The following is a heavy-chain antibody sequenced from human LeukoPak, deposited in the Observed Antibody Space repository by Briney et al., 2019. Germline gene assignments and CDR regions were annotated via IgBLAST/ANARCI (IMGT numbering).Heavy chain of an antibody. CDR1: GGTFSSYA. CDR2: IIPIFGTA. V-gene: IGHV1-69*13. CDR3: ARGAFSYYNSSGYYFSFYFDY. J-gene: IGHJ4*02. D-gene: IGHD3-22*01. Sequence: SVKVSCKASGGTFSSYAISWVRQAPGQGLEWMGGIIPIFGTANYAQKFQGRVTITADESTSTAYMELSSLRSDDTAVYHCARGAFSYYNSSGYYFSFYFDYWGQGTLVTVSS.